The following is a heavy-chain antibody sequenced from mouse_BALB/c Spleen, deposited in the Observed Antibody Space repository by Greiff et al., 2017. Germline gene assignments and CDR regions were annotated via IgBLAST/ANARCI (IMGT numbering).Heavy chain of an antibody. CDR3: ARGLLRAMDY. J-gene: IGHJ4*01. D-gene: IGHD1-1*01. CDR2: IDPANGNT. V-gene: IGHV14-3*02. Sequence: VQLQQSGAELVKPGASVKLSCTASGFNIKDTYMHWVKQRPEQGLELIGRIDPANGNTKYDPKFQGKATITADTSSNTAYLQLSSLTSEDTAVYYCARGLLRAMDYWGQGTSVTVSS. CDR1: GFNIKDTY.